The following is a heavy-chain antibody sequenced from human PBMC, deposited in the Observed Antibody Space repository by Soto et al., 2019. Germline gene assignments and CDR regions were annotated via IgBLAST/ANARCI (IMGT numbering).Heavy chain of an antibody. CDR2: IYYSGST. V-gene: IGHV4-31*03. J-gene: IGHJ4*02. Sequence: SETLSLTCTVSGGSISSGGYYWSWMRQHPGKGLEWIGYIYYSGSTYYNPSLKSRVTISVDTSKNQFSLKLSSVTAADTAVYYCARFELERTVSDYWGKGTLVTVSS. CDR3: ARFELERTVSDY. D-gene: IGHD1-1*01. CDR1: GGSISSGGYY.